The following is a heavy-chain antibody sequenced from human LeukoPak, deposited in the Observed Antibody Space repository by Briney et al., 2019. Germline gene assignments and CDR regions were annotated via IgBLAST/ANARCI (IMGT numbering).Heavy chain of an antibody. D-gene: IGHD3-22*01. V-gene: IGHV4-39*01. Sequence: SETLSLTCTVSGGSISSSSYYWGWIRQPPGKGLEWIGSIYYSGSTYYNPSLKGRVTISVDTSKNQFSLKLSSVTAADTAVYYCARVGYYDSSGFAYWGQGTLVTVSS. CDR2: IYYSGST. CDR1: GGSISSSSYY. CDR3: ARVGYYDSSGFAY. J-gene: IGHJ4*02.